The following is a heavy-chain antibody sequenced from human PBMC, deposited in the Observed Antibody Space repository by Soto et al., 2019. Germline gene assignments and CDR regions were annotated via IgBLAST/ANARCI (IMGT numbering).Heavy chain of an antibody. V-gene: IGHV1-46*03. D-gene: IGHD4-17*01. CDR2: INPSGGST. CDR1: GYSYTSYY. J-gene: IGHJ6*02. CDR3: ASIPPDYGETYGMDV. Sequence: ASLKVSCNASGYSYTSYYMHWVLQAPGQGLEWMGIINPSGGSTSYAQKFQGRVTMTRDTSTSTVYMELSSLRSEDTAVYYCASIPPDYGETYGMDVWGQGTTVTDS.